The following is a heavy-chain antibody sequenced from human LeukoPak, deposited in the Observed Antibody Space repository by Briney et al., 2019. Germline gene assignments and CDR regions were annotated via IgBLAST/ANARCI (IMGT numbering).Heavy chain of an antibody. CDR2: INHSGST. CDR1: GGSFSGYY. D-gene: IGHD5-12*01. CDR3: ARSPPAEWLRCGYFDY. V-gene: IGHV4-34*01. Sequence: SETLSLTCAVYGGSFSGYYWSWIRQPPGKGLEWIEEINHSGSTNYNPSLKSRVTISVDTSKNQFSLKLSSVTAADTAVYYCARSPPAEWLRCGYFDYWGQGTLVTVSS. J-gene: IGHJ4*02.